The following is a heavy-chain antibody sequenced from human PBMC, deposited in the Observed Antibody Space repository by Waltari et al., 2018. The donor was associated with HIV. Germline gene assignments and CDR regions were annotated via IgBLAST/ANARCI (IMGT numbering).Heavy chain of an antibody. J-gene: IGHJ3*02. Sequence: EVQLVESGGGLVQPGGSLRLSCAASGFTFSSYNMNWVRQAPGRGLEWISYIRSGSGTMSFADSVKGRFTISRDNAKNSLYLQVNSLRDEDTAVYYCARDSRIYSYGFDIWGQGTTVTVSS. D-gene: IGHD4-4*01. CDR2: IRSGSGTM. CDR3: ARDSRIYSYGFDI. V-gene: IGHV3-48*02. CDR1: GFTFSSYN.